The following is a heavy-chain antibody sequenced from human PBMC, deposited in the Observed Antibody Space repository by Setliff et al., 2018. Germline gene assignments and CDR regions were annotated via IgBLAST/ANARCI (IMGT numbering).Heavy chain of an antibody. J-gene: IGHJ1*01. V-gene: IGHV4-4*07. CDR1: GASAINYY. CDR3: VRVGREYGDSGGHDAFRN. Sequence: PSETLSLTCNVYGASAINYYWNWIRQSAGEGLEWLGRIYSDGRSSYNPSLKSRISMSLDASKNEIFLKMSSLTAADTARYYCVRVGREYGDSGGHDAFRNWGQGKMVTVSS. CDR2: IYSDGRS. D-gene: IGHD4-17*01.